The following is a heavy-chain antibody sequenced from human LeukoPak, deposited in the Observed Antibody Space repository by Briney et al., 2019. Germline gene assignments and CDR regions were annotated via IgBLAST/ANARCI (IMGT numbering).Heavy chain of an antibody. Sequence: GGSLRLSCAASGFTFSSYGMHWVRQAPGKGLEWVAVISYDGSNKYYADSVKGRFTISRDNSKNTLYLQMNSLRAEDTAVYYCAGGERYYYDTSSYPGPRAFNIWGQGTMVTVSS. CDR1: GFTFSSYG. CDR3: AGGERYYYDTSSYPGPRAFNI. CDR2: ISYDGSNK. V-gene: IGHV3-30*03. J-gene: IGHJ3*02. D-gene: IGHD3-22*01.